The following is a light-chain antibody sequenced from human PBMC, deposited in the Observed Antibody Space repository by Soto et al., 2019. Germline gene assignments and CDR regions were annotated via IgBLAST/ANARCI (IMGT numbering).Light chain of an antibody. CDR3: QQRSNWPPTWT. CDR1: QSVSSY. Sequence: EIVLTQSPATLSLSPGERATLSCRASQSVSSYLAWYQQKPGQAPRLLIYDASNRATGIPARFSGSGSGTDFTLTISSLEPEDFAVYYCQQRSNWPPTWTCGQGTRWIS. CDR2: DAS. J-gene: IGKJ1*01. V-gene: IGKV3-11*01.